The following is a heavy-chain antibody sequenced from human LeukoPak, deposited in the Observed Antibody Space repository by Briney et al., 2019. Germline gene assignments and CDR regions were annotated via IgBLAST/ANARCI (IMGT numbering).Heavy chain of an antibody. V-gene: IGHV3-30-3*01. D-gene: IGHD6-13*01. CDR1: GFTFSSYP. J-gene: IGHJ4*02. CDR2: ISYDGSNK. Sequence: PGGSLRLSCAASGFTFSSYPMHWVRQAPGKGLEWVAVISYDGSNKYYADSVKGRFTISRDNSKNTLYVQMNSLRAEDTAVYYCARELASGDWGQGTLVTVSS. CDR3: ARELASGD.